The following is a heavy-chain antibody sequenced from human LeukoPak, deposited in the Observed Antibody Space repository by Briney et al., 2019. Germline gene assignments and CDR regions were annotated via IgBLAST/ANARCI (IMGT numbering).Heavy chain of an antibody. J-gene: IGHJ4*02. Sequence: SSETLSLTCTVSGGSISSGGYYWSWIRQHPGEGLEWIGYIYYSGSTYYNPSLKSRVTISVDTSKNQFSLKLSSVTAADTAVYYCAREYKTKEPAYYFDYWGQGTLVTVSS. D-gene: IGHD1-1*01. CDR3: AREYKTKEPAYYFDY. CDR2: IYYSGST. CDR1: GGSISSGGYY. V-gene: IGHV4-31*03.